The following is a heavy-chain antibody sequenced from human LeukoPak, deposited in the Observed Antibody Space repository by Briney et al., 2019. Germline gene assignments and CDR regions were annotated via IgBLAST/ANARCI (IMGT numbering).Heavy chain of an antibody. V-gene: IGHV1-2*02. CDR1: GYTFTGYY. CDR3: ARVRRDYDILTFDAFDI. CDR2: INPNSGGT. D-gene: IGHD3-9*01. J-gene: IGHJ3*02. Sequence: GASVEVSCKASGYTFTGYYMHWVRQAPGQGLEWMGWINPNSGGTNYAQKFQGRVTMTRDTSISTAYMELSRLRSDDTAVYYCARVRRDYDILTFDAFDIWGQGTMVTVSS.